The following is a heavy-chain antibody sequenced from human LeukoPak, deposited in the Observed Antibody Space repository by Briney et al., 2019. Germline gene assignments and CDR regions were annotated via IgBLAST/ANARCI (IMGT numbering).Heavy chain of an antibody. CDR1: GFTFSNAW. D-gene: IGHD6-6*01. J-gene: IGHJ4*02. CDR2: IKSKTDGGTT. Sequence: PGGSLRLSCAASGFTFSNAWMSWVRQAPGKGLEWVGRIKSKTDGGTTDYAAPVKGRFTISRDDSKNTLYLQMNSLKTEDTAVYYCTTGIAALYYFDYWGQGTLVTVSS. CDR3: TTGIAALYYFDY. V-gene: IGHV3-15*01.